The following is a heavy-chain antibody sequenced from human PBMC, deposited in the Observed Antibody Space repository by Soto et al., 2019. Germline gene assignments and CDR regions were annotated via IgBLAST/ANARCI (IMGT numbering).Heavy chain of an antibody. CDR3: ARVYIAAAGSVSYWFDP. D-gene: IGHD6-13*01. J-gene: IGHJ5*02. CDR1: GCSISSGGYY. Sequence: PSETLSLTCAVSGCSISSGGYYWSWIRQHPGKGLEWIGYIYYSGSTYYNPSLKSRVTISVDTSKNQFSLKLSSVTAADTAVYYCARVYIAAAGSVSYWFDPWGQGTLVTVS. V-gene: IGHV4-31*11. CDR2: IYYSGST.